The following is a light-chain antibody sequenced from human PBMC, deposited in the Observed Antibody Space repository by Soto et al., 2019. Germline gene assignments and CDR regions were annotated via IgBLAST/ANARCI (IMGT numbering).Light chain of an antibody. CDR1: QSVSSNY. V-gene: IGKV3-20*01. J-gene: IGKJ2*01. CDR3: QQYGSSPRYT. CDR2: GAS. Sequence: EIVLTQSPGTLSLSPGERATLSCRASQSVSSNYLAWYQQKAGQAPRLLIYGASSRATGIPDRFSGSGSGTDFTLTISRLEPEDFAVYYCQQYGSSPRYTFGQGTKLEIK.